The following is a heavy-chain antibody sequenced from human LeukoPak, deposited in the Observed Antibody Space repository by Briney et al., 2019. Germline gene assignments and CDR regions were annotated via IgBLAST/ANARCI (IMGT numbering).Heavy chain of an antibody. V-gene: IGHV4-34*01. Sequence: SETLSLTCAVYGGSFSGYYWSWIRQPPGKGLEWIGEINHSGSTYYNPSLKSRVTISVDTSKNQFSLKLSSVTAADTAVYYCARTLGVLRFLEWLPLYGMDVWGQGTTVTVSS. D-gene: IGHD3-3*01. CDR2: INHSGST. CDR1: GGSFSGYY. J-gene: IGHJ6*02. CDR3: ARTLGVLRFLEWLPLYGMDV.